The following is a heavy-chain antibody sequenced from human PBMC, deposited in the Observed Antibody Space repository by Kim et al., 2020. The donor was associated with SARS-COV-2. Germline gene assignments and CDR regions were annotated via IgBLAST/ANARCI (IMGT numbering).Heavy chain of an antibody. J-gene: IGHJ6*02. Sequence: LKDRVTISVDPSKNQFSLELSSVTAADTAVYYCARTGTRRFYYYYGMDVWGQGTTVTVSS. CDR3: ARTGTRRFYYYYGMDV. V-gene: IGHV4-34*01. D-gene: IGHD1-7*01.